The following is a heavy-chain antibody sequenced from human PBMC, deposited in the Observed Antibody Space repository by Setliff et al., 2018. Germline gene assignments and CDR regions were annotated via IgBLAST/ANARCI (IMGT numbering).Heavy chain of an antibody. CDR2: ISSDGANK. CDR1: GFIFRSYA. V-gene: IGHV3-30*04. J-gene: IGHJ4*02. D-gene: IGHD2-21*01. CDR3: ARGGDYCGGECYIPPPDSY. Sequence: LRLSCAASGFIFRSYAMHWVRQAPGKGLEWVAVISSDGANKYYADSVKGRFTISRDNSRNTLYLQMNSLRAEDTAVYFCARGGDYCGGECYIPPPDSYWGQGTLVTVSS.